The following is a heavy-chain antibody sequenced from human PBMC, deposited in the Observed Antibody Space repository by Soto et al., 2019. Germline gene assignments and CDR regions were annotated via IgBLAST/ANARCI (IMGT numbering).Heavy chain of an antibody. J-gene: IGHJ3*02. V-gene: IGHV1-18*01. Sequence: ASVKGSCKASGYTITSDGVSWVRHVPGQGLEWMGWISAYNGNTNYAQKLQGRVTMTTDTSTSTAYMELRSLRSDDTAVYYCARVNKLELGAFDIWGQGTMVTVSS. CDR2: ISAYNGNT. CDR1: GYTITSDG. D-gene: IGHD1-7*01. CDR3: ARVNKLELGAFDI.